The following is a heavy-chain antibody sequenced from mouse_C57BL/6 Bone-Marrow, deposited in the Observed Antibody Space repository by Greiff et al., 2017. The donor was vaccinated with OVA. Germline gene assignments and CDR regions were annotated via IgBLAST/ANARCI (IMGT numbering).Heavy chain of an antibody. CDR3: ASRDDGYLYWYFDV. CDR1: GFNIKNTY. CDR2: IDPANGNT. J-gene: IGHJ1*03. D-gene: IGHD2-3*01. Sequence: EVMLVESVAELVRPGASVKLSCTASGFNIKNTYMHWVKQRPEQGLEWIGRIDPANGNTKYAPKFQGKATITADTSSNTAYLQLSSLTSEDTAIYYCASRDDGYLYWYFDVWGTGTTVTVSS. V-gene: IGHV14-3*01.